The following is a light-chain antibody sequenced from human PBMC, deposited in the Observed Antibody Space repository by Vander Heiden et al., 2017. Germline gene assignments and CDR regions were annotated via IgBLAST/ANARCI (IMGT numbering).Light chain of an antibody. J-gene: IGLJ2*01. CDR2: QDS. Sequence: SYELTQPPSVSVSPGPTASITCSGDKLGAKYACWYQQKPGQAPVLVIYQDSKRPAGIPERFSGSNSGNTATLTISGTQAMDEADYYCQAWDSSNVVFGGGTKLTVL. CDR1: KLGAKY. CDR3: QAWDSSNVV. V-gene: IGLV3-1*01.